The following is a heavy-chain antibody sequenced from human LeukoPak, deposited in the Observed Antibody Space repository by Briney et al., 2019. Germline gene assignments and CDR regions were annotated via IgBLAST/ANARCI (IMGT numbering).Heavy chain of an antibody. V-gene: IGHV5-51*01. D-gene: IGHD1-14*01. CDR3: ATSRGPELLVRGFDY. CDR1: GYSFTSYW. Sequence: GESLKISCKGSGYSFTSYWIGWVRQMPGKGLEWMGIIYPGDSDTRYSPSFQGQVTISADKSISTAYLQWSSLKASDTAMYYCATSRGPELLVRGFDYWGQGTLVTVSS. CDR2: IYPGDSDT. J-gene: IGHJ4*02.